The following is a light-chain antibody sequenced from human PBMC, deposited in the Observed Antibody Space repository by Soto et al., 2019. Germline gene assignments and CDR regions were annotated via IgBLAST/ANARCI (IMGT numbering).Light chain of an antibody. J-gene: IGKJ2*01. CDR2: DAS. V-gene: IGKV1-33*01. CDR3: QQYNNLPYT. Sequence: DIQMTQSPSSLSASLGDRVTITCQASEDISKYLHLYQQSPGKAPKLLIYDASNLEVGVPSRFGGSGSGTFFTLTISSLQPEDIATYYCQQYNNLPYTFGLGTKLDIK. CDR1: EDISKY.